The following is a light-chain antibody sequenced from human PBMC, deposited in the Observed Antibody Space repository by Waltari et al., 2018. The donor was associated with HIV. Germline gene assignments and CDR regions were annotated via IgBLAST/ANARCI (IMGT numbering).Light chain of an antibody. J-gene: IGLJ1*01. Sequence: QSALTQPASVSGSPGQSVTISCTGTSSDIGGHAFVSWYQRHTGKAPKLLIYDVNLRPSGVSDRFSASRSGNTASLTISGLQADDEADYFCSSYSSTSSYVFGAGTSVIVL. CDR1: SSDIGGHAF. V-gene: IGLV2-14*03. CDR2: DVN. CDR3: SSYSSTSSYV.